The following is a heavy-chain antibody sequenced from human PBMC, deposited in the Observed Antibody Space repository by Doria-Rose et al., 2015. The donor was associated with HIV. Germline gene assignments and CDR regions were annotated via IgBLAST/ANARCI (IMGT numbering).Heavy chain of an antibody. D-gene: IGHD6-13*01. J-gene: IGHJ4*02. Sequence: SGPVLVKPTETLTLTCTVSGVSLSSPGMGVSWIRQPPGKALEWLANIFSDDERSYKTSLKSRPTISRGTSKSQVVLTMTDMDPVDTATYYCARIKSSRWYHKYYFDFWGQGTLVIVSA. CDR1: GVSLSSPGMG. V-gene: IGHV2-26*01. CDR3: ARIKSSRWYHKYYFDF. CDR2: IFSDDER.